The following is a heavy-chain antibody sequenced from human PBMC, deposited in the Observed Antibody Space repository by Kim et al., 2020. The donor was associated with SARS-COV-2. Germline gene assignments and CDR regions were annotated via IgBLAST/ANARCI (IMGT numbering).Heavy chain of an antibody. Sequence: GGSLRLSCAASGFTFSSYGMHWVRQAPGKGLEWVAVIWYDGSNKYYADSVKGRFTISRDNSKNTLYLQMNSLRAEDTAVYYCARGSGINPVGDAFDIWGQGTMVTVSS. CDR1: GFTFSSYG. D-gene: IGHD3-10*01. J-gene: IGHJ3*02. CDR2: IWYDGSNK. V-gene: IGHV3-33*01. CDR3: ARGSGINPVGDAFDI.